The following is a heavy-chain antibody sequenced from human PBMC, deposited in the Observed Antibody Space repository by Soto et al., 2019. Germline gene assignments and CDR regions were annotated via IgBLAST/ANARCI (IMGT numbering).Heavy chain of an antibody. Sequence: QLQLQESGPGLVKPSETLSLTCTVSGGSISSSSYYWGWIRQPPGKGLEWIGSIYYSGSTYYNPSLKSRVTISVDTSKNQFSLKLSSVTAADTAVYYCARSRFLEWLVRFDPWGQGTLVTVSS. CDR3: ARSRFLEWLVRFDP. CDR2: IYYSGST. J-gene: IGHJ5*02. V-gene: IGHV4-39*01. D-gene: IGHD3-3*01. CDR1: GGSISSSSYY.